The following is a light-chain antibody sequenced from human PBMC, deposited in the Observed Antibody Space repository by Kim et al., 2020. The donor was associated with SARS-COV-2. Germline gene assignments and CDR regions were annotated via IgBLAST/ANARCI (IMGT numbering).Light chain of an antibody. CDR3: LQHRTYPIT. Sequence: ASVGDRVNITCRASQDIGNDVGWYQQNPGRAPKRLIYGASNLQSGVPSRFSGSGSETEFTLTIDSLQPEDFATYFCLQHRTYPITFGQGTRLEIK. CDR2: GAS. V-gene: IGKV1-17*01. CDR1: QDIGND. J-gene: IGKJ5*01.